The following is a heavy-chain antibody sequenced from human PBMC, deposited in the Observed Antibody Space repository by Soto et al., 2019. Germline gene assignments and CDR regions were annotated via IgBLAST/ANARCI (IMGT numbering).Heavy chain of an antibody. CDR2: ISSTGGST. CDR3: ARAGDCVWGSGGPWFDP. Sequence: EVQLVESGGGLVQPGGSLRLSCAASGFTFSSYAMHWVRQAPGKGLEYVSTISSTGGSTYYANSVKGRFTISRDNSKNALYLQMGSLRAEDMAVYYCARAGDCVWGSGGPWFDPWGQGTLVTVSS. CDR1: GFTFSSYA. V-gene: IGHV3-64*01. J-gene: IGHJ5*02. D-gene: IGHD3-16*01.